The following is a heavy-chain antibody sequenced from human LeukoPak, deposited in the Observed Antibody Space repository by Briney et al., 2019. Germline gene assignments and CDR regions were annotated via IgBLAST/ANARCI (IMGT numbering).Heavy chain of an antibody. V-gene: IGHV1-2*02. CDR3: ARSYSSSSPWDY. CDR2: ISPNSGGT. D-gene: IGHD6-6*01. J-gene: IGHJ4*02. CDR1: GYTFTGYY. Sequence: ASVKVSCKASGYTFTGYYMHWVRQAPGQGLEWMGWISPNSGGTNYAQKFQGRVTMTRDTSISTAYMELSRLRSDDTAVYYCARSYSSSSPWDYWGQGTLVTVSS.